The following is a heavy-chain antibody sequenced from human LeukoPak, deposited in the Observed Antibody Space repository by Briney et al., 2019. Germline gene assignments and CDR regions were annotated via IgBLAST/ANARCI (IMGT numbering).Heavy chain of an antibody. Sequence: PSETLSLTCAVSGYSISSGYFWGWIRQPPGKGLEWIGSIWHSGSTYYNPSLKSRVTISVDTSKNQFSLKLSSVTAADTAVYYCARHGTGYFDWLYSYYFDYWGQGTLVTVSS. CDR3: ARHGTGYFDWLYSYYFDY. J-gene: IGHJ4*02. V-gene: IGHV4-38-2*01. D-gene: IGHD3-9*01. CDR2: IWHSGST. CDR1: GYSISSGYF.